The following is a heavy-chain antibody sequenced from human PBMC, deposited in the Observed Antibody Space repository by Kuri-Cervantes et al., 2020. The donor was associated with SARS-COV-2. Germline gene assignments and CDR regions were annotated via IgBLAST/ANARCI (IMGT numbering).Heavy chain of an antibody. CDR2: ISSSSSYI. Sequence: GESLKISCAASGLTFSSYAMSWVRQAPGKGLEWVSSISSSSSYIYYADSVKGRFTISRDNAKNSLYLQMNSLRAEDTAVYYCARGIQMLRRAEYFQHWGQGTLVTVSS. CDR3: ARGIQMLRRAEYFQH. V-gene: IGHV3-21*01. D-gene: IGHD5-18*01. CDR1: GLTFSSYA. J-gene: IGHJ1*01.